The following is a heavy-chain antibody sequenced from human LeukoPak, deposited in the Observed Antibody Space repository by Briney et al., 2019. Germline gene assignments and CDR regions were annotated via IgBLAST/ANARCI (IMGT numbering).Heavy chain of an antibody. V-gene: IGHV3-30*02. Sequence: GSLRLSCAASGFTFGSYGMHWVRQAPGKGLEWVAFIRYDGSNKYYADSVKGRFTISRDNSKNTLYLQMNSLRAEDTAVYYCARDPGYSYGIDYWGQGTLVTVSS. CDR2: IRYDGSNK. CDR1: GFTFGSYG. CDR3: ARDPGYSYGIDY. D-gene: IGHD5-18*01. J-gene: IGHJ4*02.